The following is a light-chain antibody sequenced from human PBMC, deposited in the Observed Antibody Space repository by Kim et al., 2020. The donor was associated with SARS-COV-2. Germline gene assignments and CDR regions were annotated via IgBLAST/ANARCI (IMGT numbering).Light chain of an antibody. J-gene: IGLJ3*02. V-gene: IGLV6-57*03. CDR2: EDN. CDR1: SGSIASNY. Sequence: NFMLTQPHSVSESPGKTVTISCTRSSGSIASNYVQWYQQRPGSAPTTVIYEDNQRPSGVPDRFSGSIDSSSNSASLTISGLKTEDEADYYCQSCDSSNHGVFGGGTQLTV. CDR3: QSCDSSNHGV.